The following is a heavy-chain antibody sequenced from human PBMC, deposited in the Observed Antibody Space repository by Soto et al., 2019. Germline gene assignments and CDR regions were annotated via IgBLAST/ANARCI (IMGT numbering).Heavy chain of an antibody. CDR3: ARVRRSNYGEYDL. CDR2: SRDRVNSYTT. V-gene: IGHV3-72*01. Sequence: PGGSLRLSCTASGFTLSDHYVDWVRQASGKGLEWVGRSRDRVNSYTTEYAPSVRGRFSISRDASKNSLYLQMSSLETEDTALYFCARVRRSNYGEYDLWGQGTLVTVSS. CDR1: GFTLSDHY. D-gene: IGHD4-17*01. J-gene: IGHJ5*02.